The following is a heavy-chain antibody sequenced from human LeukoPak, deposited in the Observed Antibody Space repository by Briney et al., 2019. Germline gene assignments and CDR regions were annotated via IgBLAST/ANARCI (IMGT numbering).Heavy chain of an antibody. CDR2: IKSKTDGGTT. J-gene: IGHJ4*02. V-gene: IGHV3-15*01. Sequence: GGSLRLSCAASGFTFSNAWMSWVRQAPGKGLEWVGRIKSKTDGGTTDYAAPVKGRFTISRDDSKNTLYLQMNSLKTEDTAVYYCTTDKIVGATASDYWGQGTLVTVSS. CDR1: GFTFSNAW. CDR3: TTDKIVGATASDY. D-gene: IGHD1-26*01.